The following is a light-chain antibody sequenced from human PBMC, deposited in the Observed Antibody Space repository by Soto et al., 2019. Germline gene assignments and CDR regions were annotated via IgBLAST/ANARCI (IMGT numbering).Light chain of an antibody. CDR2: EVS. CDR3: SSYTSSVTLV. J-gene: IGLJ2*01. V-gene: IGLV2-14*01. CDR1: SSDVGGYNF. Sequence: QSALTQPASVSGSPGQSITISCTGTSSDVGGYNFVSWYQQHLGKAPKLMIYEVSNRPSGVSYRFSGSKSGNTASLTISGLQAEDEADYYCSSYTSSVTLVFGGGTKLTVL.